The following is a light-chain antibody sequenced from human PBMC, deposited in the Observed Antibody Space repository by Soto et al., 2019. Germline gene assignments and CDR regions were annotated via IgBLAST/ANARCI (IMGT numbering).Light chain of an antibody. CDR3: QQYGRSPLMYS. CDR1: QTITSNF. CDR2: GAS. Sequence: EIVLTQSPGTLSLSPGERATLSCRASQTITSNFLAWYQQKPGQAPRLLIYGASTRAAGAPDGFSGSGSGTDFTLTITRLEPEDFAVYYCQQYGRSPLMYSFGQGTKLGVK. V-gene: IGKV3-20*01. J-gene: IGKJ2*03.